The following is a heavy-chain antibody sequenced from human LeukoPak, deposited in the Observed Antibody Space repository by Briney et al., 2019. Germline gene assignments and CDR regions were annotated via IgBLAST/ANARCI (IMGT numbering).Heavy chain of an antibody. D-gene: IGHD6-19*01. CDR3: AKGSSGWSTDAFDI. CDR2: ISWNSGSI. V-gene: IGHV3-9*01. Sequence: PGGSLRLSCAASGFTFDDYAMHWVRQAPGKGLEWVSGISWNSGSIGYADSVKGRFTISRDNAKNSLYLQMNSLRAEDTAFYYCAKGSSGWSTDAFDIWGQGIMVTVSS. J-gene: IGHJ3*02. CDR1: GFTFDDYA.